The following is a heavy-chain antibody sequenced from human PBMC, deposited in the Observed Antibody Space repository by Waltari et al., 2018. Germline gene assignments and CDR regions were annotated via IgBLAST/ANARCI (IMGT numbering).Heavy chain of an antibody. CDR3: ARDRMATRNWFDP. J-gene: IGHJ5*02. V-gene: IGHV1-3*01. Sequence: QVQLVQSGAEVKKPGASVKVSCKASGYTFTSYAMHWVRQAPGQRLEWMGWINAGNGNTKYSQKFQGRVTITRDTSASTAYMELSSLRSEDTAVYYCARDRMATRNWFDPWGQGTLVTVSS. CDR1: GYTFTSYA. CDR2: INAGNGNT. D-gene: IGHD1-26*01.